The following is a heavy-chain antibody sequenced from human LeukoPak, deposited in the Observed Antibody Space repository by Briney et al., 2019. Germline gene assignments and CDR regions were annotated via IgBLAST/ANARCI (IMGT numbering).Heavy chain of an antibody. D-gene: IGHD4-11*01. V-gene: IGHV4-34*01. J-gene: IGHJ6*02. Sequence: SETLSLTCAGYGGSFSGYYWSWIRRPPGKGLEWIGEINHSGSTNYNPSLKSRVTISVDTSKNQFSLKLSSVTAADTAVYYCARHSRVTSWVMDVWGQGTTVTVSS. CDR2: INHSGST. CDR1: GGSFSGYY. CDR3: ARHSRVTSWVMDV.